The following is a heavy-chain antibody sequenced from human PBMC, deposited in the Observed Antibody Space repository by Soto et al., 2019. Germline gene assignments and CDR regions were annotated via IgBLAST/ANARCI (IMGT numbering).Heavy chain of an antibody. CDR3: VRYCSTTLCNGVATRTFDY. CDR1: RFTFSTYE. V-gene: IGHV3-48*03. Sequence: GGSLRLSCAASRFTFSTYEMHWVRQAPGKWLEWVSYISSSGNTVYYADSVKGRFTISRDNTRNSLYLQMNSLRDEDTALYYCVRYCSTTLCNGVATRTFDYWGQGTLVTVSS. CDR2: ISSSGNTV. J-gene: IGHJ4*02. D-gene: IGHD2-2*01.